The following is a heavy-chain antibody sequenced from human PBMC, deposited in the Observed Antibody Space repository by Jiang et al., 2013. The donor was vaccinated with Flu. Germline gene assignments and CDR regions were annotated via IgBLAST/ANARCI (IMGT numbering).Heavy chain of an antibody. J-gene: IGHJ4*02. D-gene: IGHD4-17*01. V-gene: IGHV3-30*02. CDR3: AKARSFYGDYGAFDY. Sequence: QLLESGGGVVQPGGSLRLSCAASGFTFSSYGMHWVRQAPGKGLEWVAFIRYDGSNKYYADSVKGRFTISRDNSKNTLYLQMNSLRAEDTAVYYCAKARSFYGDYGAFDYWGQGTLVTVSS. CDR1: GFTFSSYG. CDR2: IRYDGSNK.